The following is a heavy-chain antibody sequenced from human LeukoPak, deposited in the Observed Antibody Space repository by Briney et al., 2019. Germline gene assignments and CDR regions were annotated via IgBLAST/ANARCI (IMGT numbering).Heavy chain of an antibody. V-gene: IGHV3-30-3*01. CDR2: ISYDGSNK. Sequence: GGSLRLSCAASGFAFSSYAMHWVRQAPGKGLEWVAVISYDGSNKYYADSVKGRFTISRDNSKNTLYLQMNSLRAEDTAVYYCARDLEDCSGGSCYSWFDPWGQGTLVTVSS. D-gene: IGHD2-15*01. CDR3: ARDLEDCSGGSCYSWFDP. CDR1: GFAFSSYA. J-gene: IGHJ5*02.